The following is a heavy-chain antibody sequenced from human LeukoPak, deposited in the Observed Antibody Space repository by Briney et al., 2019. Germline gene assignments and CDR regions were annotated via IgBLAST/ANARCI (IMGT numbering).Heavy chain of an antibody. J-gene: IGHJ5*02. Sequence: PGRSLRLSCAASGFTFSSYWMSWVRQAPGKGLEWVANIKQDGSEKYYVDSVKGRFTISRDNAKNSLYLQMNSLRAEDTAVYYCARAGYIVVVPAASLFDPWGQGTLVTVSS. CDR1: GFTFSSYW. V-gene: IGHV3-7*01. CDR3: ARAGYIVVVPAASLFDP. D-gene: IGHD2-2*01. CDR2: IKQDGSEK.